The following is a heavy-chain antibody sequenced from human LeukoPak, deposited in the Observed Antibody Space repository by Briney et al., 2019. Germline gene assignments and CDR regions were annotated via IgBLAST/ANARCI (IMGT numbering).Heavy chain of an antibody. CDR2: IKEDGSEK. CDR3: ARVRGSWSFDY. V-gene: IGHV3-7*01. D-gene: IGHD6-13*01. Sequence: GGCLRLSCAVSGFTFSTYSMNWVRQAPGKGLEWVANIKEDGSEKYYVDSVKGRFTISRDNAKNSLYLQMNSLRAEDTAVYYCARVRGSWSFDYWGQGTLVTVSS. CDR1: GFTFSTYS. J-gene: IGHJ4*02.